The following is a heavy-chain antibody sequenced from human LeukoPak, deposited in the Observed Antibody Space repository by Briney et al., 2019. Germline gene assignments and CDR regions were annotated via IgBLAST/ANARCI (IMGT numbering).Heavy chain of an antibody. V-gene: IGHV4-31*03. J-gene: IGHJ4*02. CDR1: GGSISSGGYY. CDR2: IYYSGST. CDR3: ASASAHLSSIAAPVFDY. Sequence: SETLSLTCTVSGGSISSGGYYWSWIRQHPGKGLEWIGYIYYSGSTYYNPSLKSRVTISVDTSKNQFSLKLSSVTAADRAVYYCASASAHLSSIAAPVFDYWGQGTLVTVSS. D-gene: IGHD6-6*01.